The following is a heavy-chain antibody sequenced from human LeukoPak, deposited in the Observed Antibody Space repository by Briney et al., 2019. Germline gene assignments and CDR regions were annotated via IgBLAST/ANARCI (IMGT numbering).Heavy chain of an antibody. CDR3: AKGLLSSLHYYYYMDV. J-gene: IGHJ6*03. CDR1: GFTFDDYA. CDR2: ISGSGGST. D-gene: IGHD2-2*01. V-gene: IGHV3-23*01. Sequence: PGGSLRLSCAASGFTFDDYAMHWVRQAPGKGLEWVSGISGSGGSTYYADSVKGRFTISRDNSKNTLYLQMNSLRAEDTAVYYCAKGLLSSLHYYYYMDVWGKGTTVTVSS.